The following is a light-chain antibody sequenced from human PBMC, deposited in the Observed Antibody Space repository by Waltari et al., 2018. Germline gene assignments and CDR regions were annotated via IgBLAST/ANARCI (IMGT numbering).Light chain of an antibody. CDR1: RNDLLIYNH. Sequence: QSALTQPRSVSGSPGQSVTISCTGTRNDLLIYNHVSWYQQHPGKAPKLIIYDVPKRPPGVPDRFSASNSGTPASLTISGLQAEDEADYHCCSYAGSYTVVFGGGTKLTVL. CDR2: DVP. J-gene: IGLJ2*01. V-gene: IGLV2-11*01. CDR3: CSYAGSYTVV.